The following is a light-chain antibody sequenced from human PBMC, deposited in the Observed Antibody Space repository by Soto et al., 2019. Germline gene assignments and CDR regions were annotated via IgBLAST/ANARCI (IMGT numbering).Light chain of an antibody. V-gene: IGKV1-5*01. J-gene: IGKJ1*01. Sequence: DIQMTQSPSTLSVSVGDRITITCRASHSISSWLAWYQQKPGKAPKSLIYDASSLESGVPSRFSGSGSGTEFTLTISSLLPDDFAAYYCQQYNSFPWTFGQGTKVE. CDR3: QQYNSFPWT. CDR1: HSISSW. CDR2: DAS.